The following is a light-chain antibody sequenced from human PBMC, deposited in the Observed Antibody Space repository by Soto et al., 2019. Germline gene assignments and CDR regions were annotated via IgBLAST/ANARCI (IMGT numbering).Light chain of an antibody. CDR3: KSYAGSNTYV. CDR2: EFV. J-gene: IGLJ1*01. V-gene: IGLV2-8*01. Sequence: QSALTQPPSASWSPGHSFTISFTGTKNDICVYDFVSCYQHHPGKAPRLIIYEFVHRPSGVPDRFSGSKSGKTASLTVSWIQAADEADYFCKSYAGSNTYVFGSGTKVTVL. CDR1: KNDICVYDF.